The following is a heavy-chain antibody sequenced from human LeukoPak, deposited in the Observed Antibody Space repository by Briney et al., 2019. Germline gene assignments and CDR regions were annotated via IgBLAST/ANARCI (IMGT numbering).Heavy chain of an antibody. D-gene: IGHD6-6*01. Sequence: ASVKVSCKASGYTLTSYDINWVRQATGQGLEWMGWMNPNSGTTGYAQKFQGRVTMTRNTSISTAYMELSSLRSEDTAVYYCARADHSYIAALDYWGQGTLVTVSS. CDR1: GYTLTSYD. CDR2: MNPNSGTT. CDR3: ARADHSYIAALDY. V-gene: IGHV1-8*01. J-gene: IGHJ4*02.